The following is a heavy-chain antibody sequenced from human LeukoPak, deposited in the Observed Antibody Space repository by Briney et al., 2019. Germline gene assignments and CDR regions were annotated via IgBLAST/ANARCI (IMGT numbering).Heavy chain of an antibody. CDR1: GFTFSSYA. D-gene: IGHD6-19*01. J-gene: IGHJ1*01. CDR2: ISGSGGST. V-gene: IGHV3-23*01. Sequence: AGGSLRLSCAASGFTFSSYAMSWVRQAPGKGLEWVSAISGSGGSTYYADSVKGRFTIFRDNSKNTLYLQMNSLRAEDTAVYYCAKDPWLTSEYFQHWGQGTLVTVSS. CDR3: AKDPWLTSEYFQH.